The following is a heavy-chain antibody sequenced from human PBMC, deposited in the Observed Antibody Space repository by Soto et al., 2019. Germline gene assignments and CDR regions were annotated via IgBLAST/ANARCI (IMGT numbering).Heavy chain of an antibody. CDR1: GDSISSPTW. D-gene: IGHD4-17*01. CDR2: VYHSGST. V-gene: IGHV4-4*02. CDR3: ATRAPIDGDPY. J-gene: IGHJ4*02. Sequence: QVQLQESGPGLVKPSETLSLTCDVSGDSISSPTWWTWVRQPPGKGLEWIGEVYHSGSTNYNSSLKSRVTISVDKSKNQFSLRLTSVTVADTAVYYCATRAPIDGDPYWGQGTLVTVSS.